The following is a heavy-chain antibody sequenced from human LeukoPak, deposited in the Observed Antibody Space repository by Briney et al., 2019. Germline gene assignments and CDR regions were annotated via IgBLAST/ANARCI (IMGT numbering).Heavy chain of an antibody. Sequence: SETLSLTCSVSDDSITMYYWTWIRQPPGKGLEWIGYVDHTGSTNFNPSLKSRVTISVDTSKNQFSLKLSSVTAADTAVYYCARGGSYVGYYYYYYMDVWGKGTTVTVSS. J-gene: IGHJ6*03. V-gene: IGHV4-59*08. CDR2: VDHTGST. D-gene: IGHD1-26*01. CDR1: DDSITMYY. CDR3: ARGGSYVGYYYYYYMDV.